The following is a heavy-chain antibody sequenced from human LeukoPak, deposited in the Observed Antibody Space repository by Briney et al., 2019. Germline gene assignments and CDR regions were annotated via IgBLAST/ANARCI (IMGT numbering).Heavy chain of an antibody. V-gene: IGHV1-18*01. CDR2: ISGSNGNT. CDR3: ARQGYSGHSQGAADY. CDR1: SYTFTRYG. D-gene: IGHD4-23*01. J-gene: IGHJ4*02. Sequence: ASVKVSCKASSYTFTRYGISWVRQAPGQGLEWMGWISGSNGNTNYAQKFQGRVTMTTDTSTSTAHMELRSLRSDDTAVYYCARQGYSGHSQGAADYWGQGTLVTVSS.